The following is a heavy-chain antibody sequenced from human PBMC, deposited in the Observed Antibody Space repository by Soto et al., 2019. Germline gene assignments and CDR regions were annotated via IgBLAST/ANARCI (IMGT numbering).Heavy chain of an antibody. J-gene: IGHJ4*02. CDR3: ARVSSGYESYFDY. D-gene: IGHD5-12*01. CDR2: ITHSGST. CDR1: GGSFSGYF. V-gene: IGHV4-34*01. Sequence: SETLSLTCAVFGGSFSGYFWSWIRQPPGKGLEWIGEITHSGSTNYNPSLKSRVTISVDTSKNSLYLQMNSLKTEDTAVYYCARVSSGYESYFDYWGQGTLVTVSS.